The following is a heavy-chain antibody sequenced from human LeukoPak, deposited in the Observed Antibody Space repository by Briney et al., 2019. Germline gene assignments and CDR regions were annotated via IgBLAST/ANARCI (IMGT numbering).Heavy chain of an antibody. Sequence: PGGSLRLSCEASGFTFSSYSMNWVRQAPGKELVWVSRISGDGSMTSYADSVKGRFTISRDNAKDTLFLQMTSLRVEDTAVYSCASLLTPYHGSGGGGMDVWGQGTTVTVSS. CDR2: ISGDGSMT. CDR3: ASLLTPYHGSGGGGMDV. CDR1: GFTFSSYS. D-gene: IGHD3-10*01. V-gene: IGHV3-74*01. J-gene: IGHJ6*02.